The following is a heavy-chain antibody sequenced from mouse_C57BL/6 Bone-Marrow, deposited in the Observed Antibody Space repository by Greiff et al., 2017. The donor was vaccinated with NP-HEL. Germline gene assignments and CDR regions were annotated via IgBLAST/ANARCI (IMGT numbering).Heavy chain of an antibody. D-gene: IGHD2-2*01. CDR2: IDPANGNT. V-gene: IGHV14-3*01. J-gene: IGHJ2*01. CDR1: GFNIKNTY. Sequence: VQLQQSVAELVRPGASVKLSCTASGFNIKNTYMPWVKQRPEQGLEWIGRIDPANGNTKYAPKFQGKATITADNSSNTAYLQLSSLTSEDTAIYYCSIDYGSDDDGRYYFDYRGKGTTLTAAS. CDR3: SIDYGSDDDGRYYFDY.